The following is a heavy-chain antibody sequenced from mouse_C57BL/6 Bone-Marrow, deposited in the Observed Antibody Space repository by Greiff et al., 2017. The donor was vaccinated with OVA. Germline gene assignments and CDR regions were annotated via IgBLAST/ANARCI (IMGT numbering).Heavy chain of an antibody. CDR3: ARLRTYYSNYDCDY. CDR1: GYTFTSYG. CDR2: IYPRSGNT. Sequence: VQLQQSGAELARPGASVKLSCKASGYTFTSYGLSWVKQRPGQGLEWIGEIYPRSGNTYYNEKFKGKATLTADKSSSTAYMELRSLTSEDSAVYFCARLRTYYSNYDCDYWGQGTTLTVSS. D-gene: IGHD2-5*01. J-gene: IGHJ2*01. V-gene: IGHV1-81*01.